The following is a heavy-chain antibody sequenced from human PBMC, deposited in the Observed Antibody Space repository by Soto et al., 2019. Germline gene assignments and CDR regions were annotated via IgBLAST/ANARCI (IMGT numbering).Heavy chain of an antibody. V-gene: IGHV3-7*01. CDR1: GFTFSSYW. CDR2: IKQDGSEK. CDR3: ARDIQSRRVFYCYYYMDV. Sequence: EVQLVESGGGLVQPGGSLRLSCAASGFTFSSYWMSWVRQAPGKGLEWVANIKQDGSEKYYVDSVKGRFTISRDNAKNSLYLQMNSLRAEDTAVYYCARDIQSRRVFYCYYYMDVWGKGTTVTVSS. J-gene: IGHJ6*03. D-gene: IGHD4-4*01.